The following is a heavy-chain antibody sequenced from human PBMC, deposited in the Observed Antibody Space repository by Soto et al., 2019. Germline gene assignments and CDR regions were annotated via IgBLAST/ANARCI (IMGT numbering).Heavy chain of an antibody. V-gene: IGHV3-15*01. Sequence: GGSLRLSCAASGFTFSNAWMSWVRQAPGKGLEWVGRIKSKTDGGTTDYAAPVKGRFTISRDDSKNTLYLQMNSLKTEDTAVYYCTTDPSSDHLPSYYYYYYMYGWGQGTTVTVSS. CDR2: IKSKTDGGTT. J-gene: IGHJ6*03. D-gene: IGHD2-21*02. CDR3: TTDPSSDHLPSYYYYYYMYG. CDR1: GFTFSNAW.